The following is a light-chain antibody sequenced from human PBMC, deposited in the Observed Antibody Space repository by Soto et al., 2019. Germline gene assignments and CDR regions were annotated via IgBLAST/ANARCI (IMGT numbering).Light chain of an antibody. CDR1: QGLSNS. Sequence: DIQMTQSPSSLSASVGDRVTITCRASQGLSNSLAWYQQKPGKVPKLLIYAASTLQSGVPSRFSGSGSGTDFTLTISSLQPEDVATYYCQKCGIAPFSFGGGTKVELK. V-gene: IGKV1-27*01. J-gene: IGKJ4*01. CDR3: QKCGIAPFS. CDR2: AAS.